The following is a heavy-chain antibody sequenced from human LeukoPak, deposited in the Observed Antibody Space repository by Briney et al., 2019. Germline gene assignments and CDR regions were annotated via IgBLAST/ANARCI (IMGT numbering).Heavy chain of an antibody. CDR3: ARDPVPAAARHFDY. V-gene: IGHV3-30-3*01. J-gene: IGHJ4*02. CDR2: ISSDGSLE. D-gene: IGHD2-2*01. CDR1: GFTFSGYA. Sequence: GGSLRLSCAASGFTFSGYAMHWVRQAPGKGLEWLAVISSDGSLEYYADSVKGRFTISRDNSKNTLYLQMNSLRPEDTAVYYCARDPVPAAARHFDYWGQGTLVTVST.